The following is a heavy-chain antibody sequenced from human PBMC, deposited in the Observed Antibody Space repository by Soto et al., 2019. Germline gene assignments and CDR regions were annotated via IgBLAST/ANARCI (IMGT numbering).Heavy chain of an antibody. Sequence: GGSLRLSCAASGFTVSSNYMSWVRQAPGKGLEWVSVIYSGGRTYYADSVKGRFTISRDNSKNTLYLQMNSLRAEDTAVYYCARVRYDYGDRHYYYGLDVWGQGTTVTVSS. J-gene: IGHJ6*02. CDR1: GFTVSSNY. CDR3: ARVRYDYGDRHYYYGLDV. CDR2: IYSGGRT. D-gene: IGHD4-17*01. V-gene: IGHV3-53*01.